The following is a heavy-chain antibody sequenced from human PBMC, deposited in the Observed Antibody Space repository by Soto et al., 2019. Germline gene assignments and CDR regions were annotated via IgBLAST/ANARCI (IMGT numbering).Heavy chain of an antibody. D-gene: IGHD3-22*01. CDR2: ISYDGSNK. CDR3: AKGLDYDSSGYFDY. CDR1: GFTFSSYG. J-gene: IGHJ4*02. V-gene: IGHV3-30*18. Sequence: GGSLRLSCAASGFTFSSYGMHWVRQAPGKGLEWVAVISYDGSNKYYADSVKGRFTISRDNSKNTLYLQMNSLRAEDTAVYYCAKGLDYDSSGYFDYWGQGTLVTVSS.